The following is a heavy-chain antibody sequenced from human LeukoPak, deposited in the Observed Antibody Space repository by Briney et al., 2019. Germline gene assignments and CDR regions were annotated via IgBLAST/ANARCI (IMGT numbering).Heavy chain of an antibody. CDR1: GGSISSCY. CDR2: IYTSGST. J-gene: IGHJ4*02. Sequence: SETLSLTCTVSGGSISSCYWSWIRQPAGKGLEWIGRIYTSGSTNYNPSLKSRVTMSVDTSKNQFSLKLSSVTAADTAVYYCARLPLYCSGGSCYSEYYFDYWGQGTLVTVSS. CDR3: ARLPLYCSGGSCYSEYYFDY. V-gene: IGHV4-4*07. D-gene: IGHD2-15*01.